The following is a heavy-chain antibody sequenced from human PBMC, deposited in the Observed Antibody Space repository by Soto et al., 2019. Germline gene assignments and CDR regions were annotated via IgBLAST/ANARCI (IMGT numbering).Heavy chain of an antibody. CDR3: ARGDGDTLDY. CDR2: INAYVGET. Sequence: QVQLVQSGAEVKKPGASVKVSCKASGYTFTHYGITWVRQAPGPGLEWTGWINAYVGETKSAQKDQGRITVTMDAPTNTACLELRSLRSADTAIYYCARGDGDTLDYWGPGTLVRVSA. CDR1: GYTFTHYG. V-gene: IGHV1-18*01. J-gene: IGHJ4*02.